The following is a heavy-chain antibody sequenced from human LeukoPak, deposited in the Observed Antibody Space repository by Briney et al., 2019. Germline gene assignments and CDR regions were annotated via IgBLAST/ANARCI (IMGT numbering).Heavy chain of an antibody. CDR1: GGSISSSSYY. CDR3: ARHSGPKVQEYSGSLDAFDI. D-gene: IGHD1-26*01. J-gene: IGHJ3*02. Sequence: KASETLSLTCTVSGGSISSSSYYWGWIRQPPGKGLEWIGSTYYSGSTYYNPSLKSRVTISVDTSKNQFSLKLSSVTAADTAVYYCARHSGPKVQEYSGSLDAFDIWGRGTMVTVSS. CDR2: TYYSGST. V-gene: IGHV4-39*01.